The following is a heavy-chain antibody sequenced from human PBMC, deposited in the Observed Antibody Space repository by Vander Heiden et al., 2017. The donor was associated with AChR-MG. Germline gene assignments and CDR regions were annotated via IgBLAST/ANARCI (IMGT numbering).Heavy chain of an antibody. J-gene: IGHJ3*02. D-gene: IGHD3-22*01. CDR1: GFTFSGYA. CDR3: ARDYYDSSDHDAFDI. Sequence: QVQLVESGGGVVQPGRSLRLSCAASGFTFSGYAMHWGRQAPGKGLEWVAVISYDGSNKYYADSVKGRFTISRDNSKNTLYLQMNSLRAEDTAVYYCARDYYDSSDHDAFDIWGQGTMVTVSS. V-gene: IGHV3-30-3*01. CDR2: ISYDGSNK.